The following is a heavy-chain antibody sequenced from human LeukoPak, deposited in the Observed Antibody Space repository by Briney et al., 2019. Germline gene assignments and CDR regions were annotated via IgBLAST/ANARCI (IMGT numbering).Heavy chain of an antibody. D-gene: IGHD3-10*01. CDR1: GYTFTSYY. V-gene: IGHV1-46*01. Sequence: ASVKVSCKASGYTFTSYYMHWVRQAPGQGLERMGIINPSGGSTSYAQKFQGRVTMTRDTSTSTVYMELSSLRSEDTAVYYCARTQVGYYGSGSYPDYWGQGTLVTVSS. CDR2: INPSGGST. CDR3: ARTQVGYYGSGSYPDY. J-gene: IGHJ4*02.